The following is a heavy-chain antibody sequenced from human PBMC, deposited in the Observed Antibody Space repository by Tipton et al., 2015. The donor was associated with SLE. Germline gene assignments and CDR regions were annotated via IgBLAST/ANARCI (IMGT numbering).Heavy chain of an antibody. J-gene: IGHJ4*02. Sequence: QLVQSGAEVKKPGSSVKVSCKASGGTFSSYAISWVRQAPGQGLEWMGRIISILGIANYAQKFQGRVTITADKSTSTAYMELSSLRSEDTAVYYCARASNTYYYDSSGPGPFDYWGQGTLVTVSS. CDR3: ARASNTYYYDSSGPGPFDY. CDR1: GGTFSSYA. D-gene: IGHD3-22*01. CDR2: IISILGIA. V-gene: IGHV1-69*09.